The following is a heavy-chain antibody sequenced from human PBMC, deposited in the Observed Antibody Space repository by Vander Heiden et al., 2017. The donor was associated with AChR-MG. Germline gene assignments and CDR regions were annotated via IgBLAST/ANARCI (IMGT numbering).Heavy chain of an antibody. J-gene: IGHJ6*02. CDR3: AKIGGYSYGKEGWDYYGMDV. CDR2: ISYDGSNK. D-gene: IGHD5-18*01. CDR1: GFTFSSYG. Sequence: QVQLVESGAGVVQPGRSLRLSCAASGFTFSSYGMPGVRQAPGKGLEWVAVISYDGSNKYYADSVKGRFTISRDNSKNTLYLQMNSLRAEDTAVYYCAKIGGYSYGKEGWDYYGMDVWGQGTTVTVSS. V-gene: IGHV3-30*18.